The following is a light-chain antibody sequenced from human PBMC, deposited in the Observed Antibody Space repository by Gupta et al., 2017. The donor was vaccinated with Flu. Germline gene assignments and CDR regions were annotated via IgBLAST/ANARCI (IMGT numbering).Light chain of an antibody. Sequence: PSSLSASVGDRVTITCLVSQRIRDFLHWYQQKPGKAPKLLIYAGSNVKSGVPSRFSGSGSGSDLSLTIGRLQPEDFATYYCQQGYSTPFIFGQGTKVEIK. CDR2: AGS. CDR3: QQGYSTPFI. CDR1: QRIRDF. V-gene: IGKV1-39*01. J-gene: IGKJ2*01.